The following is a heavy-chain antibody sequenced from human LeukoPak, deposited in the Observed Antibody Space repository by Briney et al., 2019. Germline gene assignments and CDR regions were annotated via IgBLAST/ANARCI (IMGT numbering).Heavy chain of an antibody. CDR1: GGSISSSNW. D-gene: IGHD4-17*01. J-gene: IGHJ4*02. V-gene: IGHV4-4*02. Sequence: SETLSLTCAVSGGSISSSNWWSWVRQPPGKGLEWIGEIYHSGSTNYNPSLKSRVTISVDKSKNQFSLKLSSVTAADTAVYYCARGGINTVANRFDYWGQGTLVTVSS. CDR2: IYHSGST. CDR3: ARGGINTVANRFDY.